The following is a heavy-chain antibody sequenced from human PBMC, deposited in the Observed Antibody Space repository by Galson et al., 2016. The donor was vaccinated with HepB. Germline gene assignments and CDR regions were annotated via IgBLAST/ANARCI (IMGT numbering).Heavy chain of an antibody. Sequence: ALRHCCAFSGVILNSSAMGCVRQAPGTGLEWVSAISGSDGSTYYADSVKGRFTISRDNSKNTLYLQMNSLRAEDTAVYYCAKGQQLAYFDYWGQGTLVTVSS. CDR2: ISGSDGST. CDR3: AKGQQLAYFDY. J-gene: IGHJ4*02. CDR1: GVILNSSA. V-gene: IGHV3-23*01. D-gene: IGHD6-13*01.